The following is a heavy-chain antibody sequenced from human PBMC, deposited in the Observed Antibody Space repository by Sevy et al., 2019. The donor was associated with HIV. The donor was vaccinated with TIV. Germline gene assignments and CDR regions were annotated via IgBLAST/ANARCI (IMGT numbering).Heavy chain of an antibody. D-gene: IGHD3-22*01. Sequence: ASVKVSCKASGYTFTGYYMHWVRQAPGQGLEWMGWINPNSGGTNYAQKFQGRVTMTRDTSISTAYMELSRPRSDDTAVYYCARVRGPYYYDSSGYYPLGYAFDIWGQGTMVTVSS. CDR2: INPNSGGT. J-gene: IGHJ3*02. CDR1: GYTFTGYY. CDR3: ARVRGPYYYDSSGYYPLGYAFDI. V-gene: IGHV1-2*02.